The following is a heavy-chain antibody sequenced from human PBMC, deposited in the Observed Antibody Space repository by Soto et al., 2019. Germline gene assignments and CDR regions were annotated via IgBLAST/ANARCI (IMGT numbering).Heavy chain of an antibody. CDR1: GFTVSSNY. J-gene: IGHJ4*02. CDR2: IYSGGST. D-gene: IGHD3-10*01. CDR3: ARCGPNTLWFGVQYYFDY. V-gene: IGHV3-66*01. Sequence: GGSLRLSCAASGFTVSSNYMSWVRQAPGKGLEWVSVIYSGGSTYYADSVKGRFTISRDNSKNTLYLQMNSLRAEDTAVYYCARCGPNTLWFGVQYYFDYWGQGTLVTVSS.